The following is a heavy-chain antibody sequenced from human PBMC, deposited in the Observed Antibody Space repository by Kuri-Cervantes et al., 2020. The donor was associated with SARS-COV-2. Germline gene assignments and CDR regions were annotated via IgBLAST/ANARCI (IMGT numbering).Heavy chain of an antibody. CDR3: AKEWFEGYYYGMDV. D-gene: IGHD3-10*01. CDR2: ISGSGGST. V-gene: IGHV3-23*01. J-gene: IGHJ6*02. CDR1: GFTFSSYA. Sequence: GESLKISCAASGFTFSSYAMSWVRQAPGKGLEWVSAISGSGGSTYYADSVKGRFTISRDNSKNTLYLQMNSLRAEDTAVYYCAKEWFEGYYYGMDVWGQGTTVTVSS.